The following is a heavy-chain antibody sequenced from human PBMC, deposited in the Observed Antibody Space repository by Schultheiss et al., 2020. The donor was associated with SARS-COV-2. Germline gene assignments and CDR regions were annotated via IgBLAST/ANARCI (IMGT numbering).Heavy chain of an antibody. CDR2: INSDGSST. J-gene: IGHJ4*02. CDR3: TTAPIWLEDFDY. V-gene: IGHV3-74*01. D-gene: IGHD5-18*01. Sequence: GGSLRLSCAASGFTFSSYWMHWVRQAPGKGLVWVSRINSDGSSTSYADSVKGRFTISRDNSKNTLFLQLNSLKTEDTAVYYCTTAPIWLEDFDYWGQGTLVTVSS. CDR1: GFTFSSYW.